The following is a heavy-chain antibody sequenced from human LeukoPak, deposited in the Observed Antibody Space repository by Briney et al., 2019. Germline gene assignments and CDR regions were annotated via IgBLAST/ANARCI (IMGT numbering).Heavy chain of an antibody. CDR2: ISSSGNTI. Sequence: HGGSLRLSCAASGFTFSDYYMSWIRQAPGKGLEWVSYISSSGNTIYYADSVKGRFTISRDNAKNSLYLQMNSLGAEDTAVYYCARDSGFGLFDYWGQGTLVTVSS. J-gene: IGHJ4*02. CDR3: ARDSGFGLFDY. D-gene: IGHD5-12*01. CDR1: GFTFSDYY. V-gene: IGHV3-11*04.